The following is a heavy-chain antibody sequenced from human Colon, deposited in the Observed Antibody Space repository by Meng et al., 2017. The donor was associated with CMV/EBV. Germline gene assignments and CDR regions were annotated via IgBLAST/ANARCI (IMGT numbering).Heavy chain of an antibody. CDR2: IHDSEGT. J-gene: IGHJ4*02. CDR1: DDSISSYY. D-gene: IGHD2-2*01. Sequence: QGPLQESGPGLGKPSEPLSLTCTVSDDSISSYYWTWIRQPPGKGLEWIGYIHDSEGTKYKPSLKSRVTISLDMSKSQFSLKLSSVTAADTAVYYCARGGYESGKYLVLDYWGQGALVTVSS. CDR3: ARGGYESGKYLVLDY. V-gene: IGHV4-59*01.